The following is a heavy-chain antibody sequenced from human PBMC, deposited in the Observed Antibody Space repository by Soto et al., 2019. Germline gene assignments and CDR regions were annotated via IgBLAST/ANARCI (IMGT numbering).Heavy chain of an antibody. CDR2: MNPNSANT. Sequence: QVQLVQSGAEVKKPGASVMLSCKASGYTFTSYDINWVRQATGQGLEWMGWMNPNSANTGYAQKFKGSVTMTRDTSISTAYMVLSSLRSEDTAVYYCARGKWLDVWGQGTTVTVSS. D-gene: IGHD5-12*01. CDR1: GYTFTSYD. V-gene: IGHV1-8*01. J-gene: IGHJ6*02. CDR3: ARGKWLDV.